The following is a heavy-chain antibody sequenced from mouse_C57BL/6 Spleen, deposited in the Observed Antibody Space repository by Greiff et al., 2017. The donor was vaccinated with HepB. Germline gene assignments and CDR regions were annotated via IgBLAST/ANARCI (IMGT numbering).Heavy chain of an antibody. CDR2: IWSDGST. J-gene: IGHJ1*03. V-gene: IGHV2-6-1*01. CDR3: ARHDGYYQYFDV. D-gene: IGHD2-3*01. CDR1: GFSLTSYG. Sequence: VHLVESGPGLVAPSQSLSITCTVSGFSLTSYGVHWVRQPPGKGLEWLVVIWSDGSTTYNSALKSRLSISNDNSKSQVFLKMNGLQTDDTAMYYCARHDGYYQYFDVWGTGTTVTVSS.